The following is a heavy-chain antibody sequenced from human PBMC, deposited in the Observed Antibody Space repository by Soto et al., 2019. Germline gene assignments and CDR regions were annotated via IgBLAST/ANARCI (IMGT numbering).Heavy chain of an antibody. D-gene: IGHD3-16*01. CDR2: INAGNGNT. V-gene: IGHV1-3*01. CDR3: ARVGPGGWFEP. CDR1: GYTFTSYA. J-gene: IGHJ5*02. Sequence: VSGKVSCKASGYTFTSYAMHWVRQAPGQRLEWMGWINAGNGNTKYSQKFQGRVTITRDTSASTAYMELSSLRSEDTAVYYCARVGPGGWFEPWGQGTLVTVSS.